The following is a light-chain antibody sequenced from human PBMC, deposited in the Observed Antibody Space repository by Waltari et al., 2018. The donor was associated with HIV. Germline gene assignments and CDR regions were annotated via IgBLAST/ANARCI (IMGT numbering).Light chain of an antibody. Sequence: EVDVTQSPATLSVSPGERATLSRRARQSATSNLAWNQHKPGHAPRCIIYAASCRATGVPARFRRRCSETEFTLTITNLQSVDFAVYYCQQYNSWPWTFGQGTTVEIK. CDR3: QQYNSWPWT. J-gene: IGKJ1*01. V-gene: IGKV3-15*01. CDR2: AAS. CDR1: QSATSN.